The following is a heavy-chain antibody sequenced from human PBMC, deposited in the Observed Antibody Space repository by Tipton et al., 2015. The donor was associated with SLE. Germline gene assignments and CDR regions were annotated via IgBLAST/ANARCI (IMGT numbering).Heavy chain of an antibody. CDR3: ARAVGELEPTSGFDP. Sequence: TLSLTCTVSGDSISNYYWSWIRQPPGKGLEWIGYIFTSGSTNYNPSLKSRVTISVDTSKNQFSLKLSSVTAADTAVYYCARAVGELEPTSGFDPWGQGTLVTVSS. CDR2: IFTSGST. J-gene: IGHJ5*02. V-gene: IGHV4-4*09. CDR1: GDSISNYY. D-gene: IGHD1-1*01.